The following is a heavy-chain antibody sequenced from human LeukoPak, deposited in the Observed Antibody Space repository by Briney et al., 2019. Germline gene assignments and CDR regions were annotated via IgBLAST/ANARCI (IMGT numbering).Heavy chain of an antibody. D-gene: IGHD2-2*01. CDR2: ISYDGNNK. CDR1: GFTFNNYG. J-gene: IGHJ4*02. CDR3: VKVFRSNSWSTPLDY. V-gene: IGHV3-30*18. Sequence: GGSLRLSCAASGFTFNNYGMHWVRQTPGKGPEWVAVISYDGNNKYYADSVKGRFAISRDSSKNTLYLQMNSLRAEDTAVYYCVKVFRSNSWSTPLDYWGQGTLVTVSS.